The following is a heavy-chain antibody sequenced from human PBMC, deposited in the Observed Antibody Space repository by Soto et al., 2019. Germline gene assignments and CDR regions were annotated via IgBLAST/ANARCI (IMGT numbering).Heavy chain of an antibody. Sequence: QVQLVQSGAEVKKPGASVKVSCKASGYTFTSYGISWVRQAPGQGLEWMGWISAYNGNTNNAQKHQGRVTRTTDTXXSAAYMELRSLRSDDTAVYYWARVRHYDSRPALDYWGQGTLVTVSS. CDR2: ISAYNGNT. D-gene: IGHD3-22*01. CDR3: ARVRHYDSRPALDY. CDR1: GYTFTSYG. V-gene: IGHV1-18*01. J-gene: IGHJ4*02.